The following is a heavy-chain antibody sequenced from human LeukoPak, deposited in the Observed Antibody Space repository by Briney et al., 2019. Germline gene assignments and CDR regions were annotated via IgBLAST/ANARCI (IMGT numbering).Heavy chain of an antibody. D-gene: IGHD3-10*01. Sequence: PGGSLRLSCAASGFTFTSYWMSWVRQAPGKGMEWVANIKQDGSETDYVDSVEGRFTISRDNAKNSLYLQMNSLRTEDTAVYYCARLGSGSYFDYWGQGTLVPVSS. V-gene: IGHV3-7*01. CDR3: ARLGSGSYFDY. CDR2: IKQDGSET. J-gene: IGHJ4*02. CDR1: GFTFTSYW.